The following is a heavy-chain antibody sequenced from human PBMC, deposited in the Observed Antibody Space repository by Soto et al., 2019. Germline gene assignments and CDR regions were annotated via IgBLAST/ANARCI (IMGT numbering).Heavy chain of an antibody. CDR3: ARDTAWLELKHDFDY. CDR1: GYTFTSYG. V-gene: IGHV1-18*01. Sequence: GASVKVSCKASGYTFTSYGISWVRQAPGQGLEWMGWISAYNGNTNYAQKLQGRVTMTTDTSTSTAYMELRSLRSDDTAVYYCARDTAWLELKHDFDYWGQGTLVTVSS. CDR2: ISAYNGNT. D-gene: IGHD1-7*01. J-gene: IGHJ4*02.